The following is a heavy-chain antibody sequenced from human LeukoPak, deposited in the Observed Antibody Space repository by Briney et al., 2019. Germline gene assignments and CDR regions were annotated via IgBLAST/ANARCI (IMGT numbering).Heavy chain of an antibody. J-gene: IGHJ6*02. CDR2: INHNGNVN. Sequence: GGSLRLSCAASGFTFSSCWMNWARQAPGKGLEWVASINHNGNVNYYVDSVKGRFTISRDNAKNSLYLQMSNLRAEDTAVYFCGRGGGLDVWGQGATVTVSS. V-gene: IGHV3-7*03. CDR1: GFTFSSCW. CDR3: GRGGGLDV. D-gene: IGHD3-16*01.